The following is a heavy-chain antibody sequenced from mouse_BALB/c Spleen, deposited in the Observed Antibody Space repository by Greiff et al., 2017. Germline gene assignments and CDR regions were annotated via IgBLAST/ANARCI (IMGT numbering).Heavy chain of an antibody. CDR2: ISYSGST. V-gene: IGHV3-2*02. CDR3: ARSAYDRYDERAWFAY. CDR1: GYSITSDYA. Sequence: EVKVVESGPGLVKPSQSLSLTCTVTGYSITSDYAWNWIRQFPGNKLEWMGYISYSGSTSYNPSRKSRISITRDTSKNQFFLQFNSVTTEDTATYYCARSAYDRYDERAWFAYWGQGTLVTVSA. D-gene: IGHD2-14*01. J-gene: IGHJ3*01.